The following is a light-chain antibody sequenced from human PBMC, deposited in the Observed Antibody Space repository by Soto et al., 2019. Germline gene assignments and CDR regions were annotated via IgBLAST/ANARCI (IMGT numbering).Light chain of an antibody. V-gene: IGLV4-69*01. J-gene: IGLJ2*01. Sequence: QSVLTQSPSASASLGASVRLTCTLSSGHSTYSNAWHQQQPETGPRFLMNLNSDGSLSKGDGIPDRFSGSTSGAERYLTISSLQSEDEADYYCQSWGPGFRVFGGGTKLTVL. CDR3: QSWGPGFRV. CDR2: LNSDGSL. CDR1: SGHSTYS.